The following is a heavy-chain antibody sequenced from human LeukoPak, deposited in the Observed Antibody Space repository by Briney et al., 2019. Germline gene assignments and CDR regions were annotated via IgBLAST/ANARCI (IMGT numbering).Heavy chain of an antibody. V-gene: IGHV3-7*03. D-gene: IGHD4-23*01. Sequence: GGSLRLSCAASGLNFSSRWMNWVRQAPGQGLEWVASIKEDGSEKHYVDSVKGRFTISRDNGKNSLYLQMNSLRAEDTAVYYCAKYAPPTTVVTRFFDYWGQGTLVTVSS. CDR3: AKYAPPTTVVTRFFDY. J-gene: IGHJ4*02. CDR1: GLNFSSRW. CDR2: IKEDGSEK.